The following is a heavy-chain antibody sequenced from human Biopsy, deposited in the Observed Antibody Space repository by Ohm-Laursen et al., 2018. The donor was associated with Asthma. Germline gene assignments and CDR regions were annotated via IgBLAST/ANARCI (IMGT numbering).Heavy chain of an antibody. Sequence: ASVKVSCKASGYNFISFAIHWVRQAPGQRLERMGWVNTGNGDTKYSQKFQGRVTITRDTSASTAYMELRSLRSEDTATYYWARTYYDFLTGQVKDVFGVWGQGTMVTVSS. J-gene: IGHJ3*01. V-gene: IGHV1-3*04. CDR1: GYNFISFA. D-gene: IGHD3-9*01. CDR2: VNTGNGDT. CDR3: ARTYYDFLTGQVKDVFGV.